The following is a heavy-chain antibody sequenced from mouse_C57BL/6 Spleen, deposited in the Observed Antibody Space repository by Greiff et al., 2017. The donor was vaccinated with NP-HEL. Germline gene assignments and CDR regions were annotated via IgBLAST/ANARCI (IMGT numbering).Heavy chain of an antibody. Sequence: QVQLKQPGAELVKPGASVKLSCKASGYTFTSYWMHWVKQRPGQGLEWIGMIHPNSGSTNYNEKFKSKATLTVDKSSSTAYMQLSSLTSEDSSVYYCARGIYYYGSSGGMDYWGQGTSGTVSS. CDR1: GYTFTSYW. J-gene: IGHJ4*01. V-gene: IGHV1-64*01. CDR2: IHPNSGST. CDR3: ARGIYYYGSSGGMDY. D-gene: IGHD1-1*01.